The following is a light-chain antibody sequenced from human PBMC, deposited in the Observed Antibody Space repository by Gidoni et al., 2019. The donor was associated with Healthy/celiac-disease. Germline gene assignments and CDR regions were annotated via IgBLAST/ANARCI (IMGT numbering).Light chain of an antibody. J-gene: IGKJ5*01. CDR2: GAS. CDR3: QQRSNWQT. Sequence: DTVSTQSPATLSLSPGQRATLSCRASQSVSSYLAWYQQKPGQAPRLLIYGASNRAAGIPAKFNGSGSVTDFTLTISSLEPEDFAVYYCQQRSNWQTFXHXTRLEIK. CDR1: QSVSSY. V-gene: IGKV3-11*01.